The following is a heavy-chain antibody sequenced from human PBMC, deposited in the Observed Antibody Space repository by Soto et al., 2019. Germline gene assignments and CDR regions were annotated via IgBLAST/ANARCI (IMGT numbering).Heavy chain of an antibody. V-gene: IGHV5-51*01. CDR2: TYPGDSDT. CDR1: GYIFSTYW. J-gene: IGHJ6*02. D-gene: IGHD2-15*01. CDR3: ARRYCNSHRSCPMGYGLDV. Sequence: EEKLVQSGAEVKKPGEPLKISCKSYGYIFSTYWIGWVRQKPGKGLEWMGITYPGDSDTRYSPSFQDQVTISADKFSDTVYLQWSSLKASDTGTYYCARRYCNSHRSCPMGYGLDVWGQGTTVTVSS.